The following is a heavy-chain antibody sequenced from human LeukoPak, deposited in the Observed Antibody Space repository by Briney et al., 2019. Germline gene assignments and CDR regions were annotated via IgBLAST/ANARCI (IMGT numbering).Heavy chain of an antibody. Sequence: SETLSLTCAVYGGSFSGYYWSWIRQPPGKGLEWIGEINHSGSTNYNPSLKSRVTISVDTSKNQFSLKLSSVTAADTAVYYRARGGIYCSGGSCYPLRFDPWGQGTLVTVSS. CDR3: ARGGIYCSGGSCYPLRFDP. D-gene: IGHD2-15*01. V-gene: IGHV4-34*01. CDR1: GGSFSGYY. CDR2: INHSGST. J-gene: IGHJ5*02.